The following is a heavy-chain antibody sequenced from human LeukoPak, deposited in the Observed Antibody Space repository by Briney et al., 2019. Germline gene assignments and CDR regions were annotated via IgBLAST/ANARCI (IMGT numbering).Heavy chain of an antibody. D-gene: IGHD5-18*01. J-gene: IGHJ4*02. Sequence: GASVKVSCKTSGYIFTDYYMHWVRQAPGQGLEWMGIINPSGGSTSYAQKFQGRVTMTRDTSTSTVYMELSSLRSEDTAVYYCARDESYGYFSYWGQGTLVTVSS. CDR3: ARDESYGYFSY. CDR1: GYIFTDYY. CDR2: INPSGGST. V-gene: IGHV1-46*01.